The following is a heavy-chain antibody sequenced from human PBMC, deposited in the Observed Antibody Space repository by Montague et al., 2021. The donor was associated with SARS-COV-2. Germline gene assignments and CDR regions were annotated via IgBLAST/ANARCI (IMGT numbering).Heavy chain of an antibody. V-gene: IGHV4-34*01. CDR3: ARGRRPVVVSVAGSAGCAFDI. CDR2: VYQYGTT. D-gene: IGHD2-2*01. J-gene: IGHJ3*02. CDR1: GGSISNCY. Sequence: SETLSLTCAISGGSISNCYWSWIRQPPGKGLEWIGDVYQYGTTIYNPSLKSGVTISEDTSKNQFYLRLNSVTATDTAVYYCARGRRPVVVSVAGSAGCAFDIWGQGTLVTVSS.